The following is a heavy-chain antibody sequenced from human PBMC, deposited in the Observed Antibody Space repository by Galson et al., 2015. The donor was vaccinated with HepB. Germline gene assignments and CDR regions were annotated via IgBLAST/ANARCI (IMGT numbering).Heavy chain of an antibody. J-gene: IGHJ3*02. CDR2: ISYDGSNK. D-gene: IGHD2-2*01. Sequence: SLRLSCAASGFTFSSYAMHWVRQAPGKGLEWVAVISYDGSNKYYADSVKGRFTISRDNSKNTLYLQMNSLRAEDTAVYYCARDGYCSSTSCSPSTPQAFDIWGQGTVVTVSS. CDR3: ARDGYCSSTSCSPSTPQAFDI. CDR1: GFTFSSYA. V-gene: IGHV3-30-3*01.